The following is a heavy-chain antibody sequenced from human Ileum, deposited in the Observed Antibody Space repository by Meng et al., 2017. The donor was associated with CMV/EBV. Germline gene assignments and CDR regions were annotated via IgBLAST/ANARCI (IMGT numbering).Heavy chain of an antibody. D-gene: IGHD3-10*01. J-gene: IGHJ4*02. CDR2: LHFTGGI. CDR3: ARAAARGVPVDY. CDR1: GISSSNYY. Sequence: QEPLQDAGPSLVKPSYPLSLTSTFSGISSSNYYWTWIRQSAVNGLEFIGLLHFTGGIDYNPSLRSRVTMSVDTSRKQLSLNVKSVTAADTAVYYCARAAARGVPVDYWGQGILVTVSS. V-gene: IGHV4-4*07.